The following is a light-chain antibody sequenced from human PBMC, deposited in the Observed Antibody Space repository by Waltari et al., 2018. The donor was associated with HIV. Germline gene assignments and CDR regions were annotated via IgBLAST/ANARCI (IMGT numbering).Light chain of an antibody. CDR1: SSDVGGYNY. CDR3: SSYAGNNILV. Sequence: QSALTQPPSASGSPGQSVTISCTGPSSDVGGYNYVSWYQQYPGKAPKLMISGVTKRPSGVPDRFSGSKSGNTASLTVSGLRAEDEAEYYCSSYAGNNILVFGGGTKLTVL. J-gene: IGLJ2*01. V-gene: IGLV2-8*01. CDR2: GVT.